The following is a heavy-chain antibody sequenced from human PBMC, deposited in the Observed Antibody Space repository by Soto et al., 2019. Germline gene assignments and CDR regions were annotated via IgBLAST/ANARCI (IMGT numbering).Heavy chain of an antibody. Sequence: GGSLRLSCAASGFTFSDYYMSWIRQAPGKGLEWVSYISSSGSTIYYADSVKGRFTISRDNAKNSLYLQMNSLRAEDTAVYYFAREGHCGGDCYWDCWGQGTLVTVSS. CDR1: GFTFSDYY. CDR2: ISSSGSTI. D-gene: IGHD2-21*02. CDR3: AREGHCGGDCYWDC. J-gene: IGHJ4*02. V-gene: IGHV3-11*01.